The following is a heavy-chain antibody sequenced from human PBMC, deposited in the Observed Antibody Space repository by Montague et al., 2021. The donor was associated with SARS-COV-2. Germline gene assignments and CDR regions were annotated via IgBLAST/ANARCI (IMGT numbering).Heavy chain of an antibody. V-gene: IGHV4-31*03. D-gene: IGHD2-15*01. CDR2: VYFSGAA. CDR1: GDSIINGHYY. Sequence: TLSLTCTVYGDSIINGHYYWSWNRPHPGKGLVWIGKVYFSGAAYHNPSLQSRVTISPDTKKNQFSVMLTSVTAADMAMYFCASGVISGGTLNGLDSWGQGALVTVSS. CDR3: ASGVISGGTLNGLDS. J-gene: IGHJ4*02.